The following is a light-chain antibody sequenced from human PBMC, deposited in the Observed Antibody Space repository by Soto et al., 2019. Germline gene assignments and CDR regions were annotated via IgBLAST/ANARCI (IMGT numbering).Light chain of an antibody. J-gene: IGKJ4*01. CDR1: LSVRSN. V-gene: IGKV3-15*01. Sequence: EIVMTQSPATLSVSPGERATLSCRASLSVRSNLAWYQQKPGQAPRLLIYGASTRATDIPARFGGSGSGTEFTLTISSLQSEDFAVYYCQQYNNWPLTFGGGTKVEIK. CDR2: GAS. CDR3: QQYNNWPLT.